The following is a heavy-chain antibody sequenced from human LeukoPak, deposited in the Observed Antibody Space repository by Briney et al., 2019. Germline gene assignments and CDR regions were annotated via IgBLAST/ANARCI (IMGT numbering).Heavy chain of an antibody. D-gene: IGHD6-13*01. CDR2: ISGSGSHT. CDR3: ARVGSTVAAGTPDY. V-gene: IGHV3-11*06. Sequence: GGSLRLSCAATGFTFSDYYMSWIRQAPGKGLEWVSYISGSGSHTTYADSVRGRFTISRDNAKNSLSLQVNSLRADDTAVYYCARVGSTVAAGTPDYWGQGTLVTVSS. J-gene: IGHJ4*02. CDR1: GFTFSDYY.